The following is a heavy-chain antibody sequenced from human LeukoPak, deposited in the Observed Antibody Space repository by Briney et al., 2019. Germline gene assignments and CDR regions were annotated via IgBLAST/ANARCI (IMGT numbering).Heavy chain of an antibody. D-gene: IGHD3-22*01. Sequence: PGGSLRLSCAASGFTFTDYYMSWIRQAPGKGLEWVSYMSSSGTVIYYGDSVKGRFTISRDNAKNSLYLQMNSLRAEDTAVYYCARDARYYYDSSGYYPDAFDIWGQGTMVTVSS. CDR3: ARDARYYYDSSGYYPDAFDI. J-gene: IGHJ3*02. V-gene: IGHV3-11*04. CDR1: GFTFTDYY. CDR2: MSSSGTVI.